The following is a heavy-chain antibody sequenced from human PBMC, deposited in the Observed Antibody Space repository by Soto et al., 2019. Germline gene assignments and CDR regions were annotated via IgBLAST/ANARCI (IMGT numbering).Heavy chain of an antibody. CDR2: INWNGGST. Sequence: PGGSLRLSCAASGFTFDDYGMSWVRQAPGKGLEWVSGINWNGGSTGYADSVKGRFTISRDNAKNSLYLQMNSLRAEDTALYHCARTTYSSSRSPNWFDPWGQGAPVTVSS. CDR1: GFTFDDYG. D-gene: IGHD6-13*01. V-gene: IGHV3-20*01. J-gene: IGHJ5*02. CDR3: ARTTYSSSRSPNWFDP.